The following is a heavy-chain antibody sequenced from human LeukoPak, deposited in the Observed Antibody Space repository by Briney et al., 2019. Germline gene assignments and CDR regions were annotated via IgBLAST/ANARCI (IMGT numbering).Heavy chain of an antibody. J-gene: IGHJ4*02. CDR3: ARRGYSYGCNFDY. CDR1: GGTFSSYA. V-gene: IGHV1-69*13. D-gene: IGHD5-18*01. Sequence: SVKVSCKASGGTFSSYAISWVRQAPGQGLEWMGGIIPIFGTANYAQKFQGRVTITADESTSTAYMELSSLRSEDTAVYYCARRGYSYGCNFDYWGQGTLVTVSS. CDR2: IIPIFGTA.